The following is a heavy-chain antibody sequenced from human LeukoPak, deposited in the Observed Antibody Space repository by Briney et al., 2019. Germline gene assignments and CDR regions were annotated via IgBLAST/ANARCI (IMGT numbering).Heavy chain of an antibody. D-gene: IGHD6-19*01. CDR3: ARGNPYSSGWPSGYYYGMDV. V-gene: IGHV4-30-4*01. Sequence: SQTLSLTCTVSGGSISSGDYYWSWIRQPPGKGLEWVGYIYYSGSTYYNPSLKSRVTISVDTSKNQFSLKLSSVTAADTAVYYCARGNPYSSGWPSGYYYGMDVWGQGTTVTVSS. CDR1: GGSISSGDYY. CDR2: IYYSGST. J-gene: IGHJ6*02.